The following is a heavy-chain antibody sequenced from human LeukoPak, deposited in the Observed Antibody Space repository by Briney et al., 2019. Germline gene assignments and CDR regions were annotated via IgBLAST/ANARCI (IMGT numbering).Heavy chain of an antibody. J-gene: IGHJ4*02. D-gene: IGHD3-3*01. V-gene: IGHV3-23*01. CDR1: GFTFSSYA. CDR2: ISGSGGST. CDR3: AKDPRMYYDFWSGYYTGPDNFDY. Sequence: GGSLRLSCAASGFTFSSYAMSWVRQAPGKGLEWVSAISGSGGSTYYADSVKGRFTISRDNSKNTLYLQMNSLRAEDTAVYYCAKDPRMYYDFWSGYYTGPDNFDYWDQGTLVTVSS.